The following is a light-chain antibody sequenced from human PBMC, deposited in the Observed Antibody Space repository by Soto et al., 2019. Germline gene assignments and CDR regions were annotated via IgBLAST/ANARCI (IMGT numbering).Light chain of an antibody. CDR2: EVS. CDR3: SSYTINSNVL. Sequence: QSALTQPASVSASPGQSITISCTGTSSDVGAYNYVSWYQQHPGKAPQLMIYEVSKRPSGVSSRFSGSKSGNTASLTISGLQAEDEADYYCSSYTINSNVLVGGGTKVTVL. J-gene: IGLJ2*01. V-gene: IGLV2-14*01. CDR1: SSDVGAYNY.